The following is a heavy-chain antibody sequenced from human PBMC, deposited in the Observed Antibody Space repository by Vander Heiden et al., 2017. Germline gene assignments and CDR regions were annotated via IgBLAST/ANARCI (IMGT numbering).Heavy chain of an antibody. CDR1: GFTFSSYA. J-gene: IGHJ6*02. V-gene: IGHV3-23*01. D-gene: IGHD4-17*01. Sequence: EVQLLESGGGLVQPGGSVRLSCAASGFTFSSYAMSWVRQAPGKGLDGVSAISGSGGSTYYADSVKGRFTISRDNSKNTLYLQMNSLRAEDTAVYYCAKDGATVVRGYYYYGMDVWGQGTTVTVSS. CDR2: ISGSGGST. CDR3: AKDGATVVRGYYYYGMDV.